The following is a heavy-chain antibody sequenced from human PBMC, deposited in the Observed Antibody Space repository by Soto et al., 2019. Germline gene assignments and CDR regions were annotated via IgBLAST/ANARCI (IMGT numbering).Heavy chain of an antibody. CDR3: ARGIMNVLRFSYYYYYMDV. CDR1: GGSFSGYY. Sequence: PSETLSLTCAFYGGSFSGYYWSWIRQPPGKGLEWIGEINHSGSTNYNPSLKSRVTISVDTSKNQFSLKLSSVTAADTAVYYCARGIMNVLRFSYYYYYMDVWGKGTTVTVSS. V-gene: IGHV4-34*01. J-gene: IGHJ6*03. CDR2: INHSGST. D-gene: IGHD3-3*01.